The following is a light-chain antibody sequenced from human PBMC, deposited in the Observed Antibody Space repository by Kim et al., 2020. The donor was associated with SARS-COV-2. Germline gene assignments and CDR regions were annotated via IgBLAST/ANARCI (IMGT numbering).Light chain of an antibody. V-gene: IGKV1-27*01. Sequence: DIQMTQSPSSLSASVGDRVTITCRASQGISNYLAWYQQKPGKVPKLLIYAASTLQSGVPSRFSGSGSGTDFTLTISSLQPEDVATYYCQKYNRDPPWTFGQGTKVDIK. CDR1: QGISNY. J-gene: IGKJ1*01. CDR3: QKYNRDPPWT. CDR2: AAS.